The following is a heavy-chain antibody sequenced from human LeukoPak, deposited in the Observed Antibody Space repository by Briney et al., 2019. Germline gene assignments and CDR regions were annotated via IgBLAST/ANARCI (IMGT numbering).Heavy chain of an antibody. Sequence: PSETLSLTCTVSDGSVSTNNNYWGWIRQPPGKGLEWIGSIYYSGSTYYNPSLESRVTISVDKSKNQFSLKLSSVTAADTAVYYCARMTSDAFDIWGQGTMVTVSS. CDR3: ARMTSDAFDI. CDR1: DGSVSTNNNY. CDR2: IYYSGST. J-gene: IGHJ3*02. V-gene: IGHV4-39*07.